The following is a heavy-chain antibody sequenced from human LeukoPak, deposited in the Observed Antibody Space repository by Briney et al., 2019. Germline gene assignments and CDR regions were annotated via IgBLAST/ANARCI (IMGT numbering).Heavy chain of an antibody. D-gene: IGHD6-13*01. CDR3: ARTGAEVAAAGPFDY. V-gene: IGHV4-34*01. Sequence: SETLSLTCAVNGGSFSGYYWSWIRQPPGKGLEWIGEINHSGSTNYNPSLKSRVTISVDTSKNQFSLKLSSVTAADTAVYYCARTGAEVAAAGPFDYWGQGTLVTVSS. CDR2: INHSGST. CDR1: GGSFSGYY. J-gene: IGHJ4*02.